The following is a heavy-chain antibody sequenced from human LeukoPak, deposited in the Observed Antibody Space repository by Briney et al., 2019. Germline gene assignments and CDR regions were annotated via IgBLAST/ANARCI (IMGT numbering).Heavy chain of an antibody. J-gene: IGHJ4*02. D-gene: IGHD4-17*01. CDR3: ALSTVTTYTAFDY. CDR2: ISSSSSYI. Sequence: GGSLRLSCAASGFTFSSYSMNWVRQAPGKGLEWVSSISSSSSYIYYADSVKGRLTISRDNAKNSLYLQMNSLRAEDTAVYYCALSTVTTYTAFDYWGQGTLVTVSS. V-gene: IGHV3-21*01. CDR1: GFTFSSYS.